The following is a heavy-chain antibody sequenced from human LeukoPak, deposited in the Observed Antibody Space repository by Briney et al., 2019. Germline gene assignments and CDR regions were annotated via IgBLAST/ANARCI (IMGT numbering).Heavy chain of an antibody. D-gene: IGHD3-3*01. CDR1: GGTFSSYA. V-gene: IGHV1-69*04. J-gene: IGHJ5*02. CDR2: IIPISGIA. Sequence: ASVKVSCKASGGTFSSYAISWVRQAPGQGLEWMGRIIPISGIANYAQKFQGRVTITADKSTSTAYMELSSLRSEDTAVYYCARDLRGLYDFWSGSTNWFDPWGQGTLVTVSP. CDR3: ARDLRGLYDFWSGSTNWFDP.